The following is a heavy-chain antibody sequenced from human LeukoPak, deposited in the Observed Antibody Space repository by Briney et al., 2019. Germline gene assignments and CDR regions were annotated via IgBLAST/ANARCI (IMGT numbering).Heavy chain of an antibody. Sequence: PGRPLRLSCAASGFTFDDYAMHWVRQAPGKGLEWVSGISWNSGSIGYADSVKGRFTISRDNAKNSLYLQMNSLRAEDTALYYCAKDMSVAGIDYWGQGTLVTVSS. D-gene: IGHD6-19*01. V-gene: IGHV3-9*01. CDR2: ISWNSGSI. CDR1: GFTFDDYA. CDR3: AKDMSVAGIDY. J-gene: IGHJ4*02.